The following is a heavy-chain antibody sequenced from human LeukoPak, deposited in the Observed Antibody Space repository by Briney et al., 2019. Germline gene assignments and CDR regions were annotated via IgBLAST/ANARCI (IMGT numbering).Heavy chain of an antibody. CDR1: GFSFSSYS. D-gene: IGHD4-23*01. J-gene: IGHJ4*02. CDR3: ASLSLRWSDY. CDR2: ISSGSSTI. V-gene: IGHV3-48*04. Sequence: PGGSLRLSCAASGFSFSSYSMNWVRQAPGKGLEWVSYISSGSSTIYYADSVKGRFTISRDNAKNSVYLQMNSLRAEDTAVYYCASLSLRWSDYWGQGTLVTVSP.